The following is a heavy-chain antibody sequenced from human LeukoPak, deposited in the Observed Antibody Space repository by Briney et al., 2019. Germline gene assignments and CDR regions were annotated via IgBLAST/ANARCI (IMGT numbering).Heavy chain of an antibody. J-gene: IGHJ4*02. CDR3: ARGWAAGINYFDY. Sequence: SETLSLTCTVSGGSISSYYWGWIRQPPGKGLEWIGSIYYSGSTYYNPSLKRRVIISVDTSKNQFSLRLSSVTAADTAVYYCARGWAAGINYFDYWGQGTLVTVSS. V-gene: IGHV4-39*01. CDR2: IYYSGST. D-gene: IGHD6-13*01. CDR1: GGSISSYY.